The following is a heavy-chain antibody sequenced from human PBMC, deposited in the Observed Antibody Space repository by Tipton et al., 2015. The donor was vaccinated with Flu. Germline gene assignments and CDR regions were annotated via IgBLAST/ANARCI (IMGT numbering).Heavy chain of an antibody. V-gene: IGHV3-48*03. J-gene: IGHJ4*02. CDR1: GFTFSSYE. D-gene: IGHD2-21*01. Sequence: SLRLSCVASGFTFSSYEMNWVRQAPGKGLEWVSYISSRSSFIRYVDSVKGRFTISRDNAKNSVYVQMNNLRVEDTAVYYCARGYADAFGGADYWGQGTRVTVS. CDR3: ARGYADAFGGADY. CDR2: ISSRSSFI.